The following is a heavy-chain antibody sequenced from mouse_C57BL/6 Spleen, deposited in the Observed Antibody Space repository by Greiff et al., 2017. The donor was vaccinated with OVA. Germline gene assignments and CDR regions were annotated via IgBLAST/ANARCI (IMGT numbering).Heavy chain of an antibody. CDR3: ARQGPFYAMTY. D-gene: IGHD3-3*01. V-gene: IGHV5-9*01. Sequence: EVQVVESGGGLVKPGGSLKLSCAASGFTFSSYTMSWVRQTPEKRLEWVATISGGGGNTYYPDSVKGRFTISRDNAKNTLYLQMSSLRSEDTALYYCARQGPFYAMTYWGQGTSVTVSS. J-gene: IGHJ4*01. CDR1: GFTFSSYT. CDR2: ISGGGGNT.